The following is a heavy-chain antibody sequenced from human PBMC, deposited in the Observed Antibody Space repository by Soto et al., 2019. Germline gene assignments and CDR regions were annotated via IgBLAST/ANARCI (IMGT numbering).Heavy chain of an antibody. CDR3: AATNYYDSSGFFRSHNAFDL. Sequence: SVKVSCKASGFTFTSSAVQWVRQARGQRLEWIGWIVVGSGNTNYAQKFQERVTITRDMSTSTAYMELSSLRSEDTAVYYCAATNYYDSSGFFRSHNAFDLWGQGTMVTVSS. CDR2: IVVGSGNT. V-gene: IGHV1-58*01. J-gene: IGHJ3*01. D-gene: IGHD3-22*01. CDR1: GFTFTSSA.